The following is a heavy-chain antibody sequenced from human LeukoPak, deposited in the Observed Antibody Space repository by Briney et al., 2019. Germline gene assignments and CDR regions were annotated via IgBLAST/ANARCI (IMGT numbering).Heavy chain of an antibody. CDR1: GGSISSYY. V-gene: IGHV4-59*01. CDR2: IYYSGST. D-gene: IGHD4-17*01. Sequence: SETLSLTCTVSGGSISSYYWSWIRQPPGKGLEWIGYIYYSGSTNYNPSLKSRVPISVDPSKNQFSLKLSSVTAADTAVYYCARVGPYGDYVDYWGQGTLVTVSS. J-gene: IGHJ4*02. CDR3: ARVGPYGDYVDY.